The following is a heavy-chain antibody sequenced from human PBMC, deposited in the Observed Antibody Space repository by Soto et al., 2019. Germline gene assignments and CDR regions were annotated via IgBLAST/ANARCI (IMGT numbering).Heavy chain of an antibody. D-gene: IGHD6-19*01. CDR2: IIPDFGTT. CDR1: GGSFRSFT. CDR3: ARSYSTTPVAVAGPDFYFGL. J-gene: IGHJ4*02. V-gene: IGHV1-69*01. Sequence: QVQLVQSGAEVKRPGSSVKVSCKDSGGSFRSFTVSWLRQVPVQGLEWMGGIIPDFGTTNYALRFQDRVSFTADEPPSSVFMELTTLTYEDTAVYFGARSYSTTPVAVAGPDFYFGLWGRGTLVTVAS.